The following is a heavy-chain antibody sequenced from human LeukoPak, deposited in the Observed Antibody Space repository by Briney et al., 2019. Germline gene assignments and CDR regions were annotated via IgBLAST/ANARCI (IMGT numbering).Heavy chain of an antibody. J-gene: IGHJ4*02. Sequence: GGSLRLSCAASGFNFNTAWMTWVRQAPGKGLEWVGRINNDGGTTHYAAPVKGRFIISRDNSKNTLSLQMNTLKTEDTAVYYCTTVLAPIALIVPYYFDYWGQGILVTVSS. CDR1: GFNFNTAW. CDR2: INNDGGTT. D-gene: IGHD3-22*01. CDR3: TTVLAPIALIVPYYFDY. V-gene: IGHV3-15*01.